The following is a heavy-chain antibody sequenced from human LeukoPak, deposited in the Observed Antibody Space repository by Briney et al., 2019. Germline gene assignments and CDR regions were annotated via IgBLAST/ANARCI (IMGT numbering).Heavy chain of an antibody. CDR3: ARGGAPAGLSFDL. CDR2: IKYDGSKK. J-gene: IGHJ4*01. V-gene: IGHV3-7*01. CDR1: GFTFSSYG. Sequence: GGSLRLSCGVSGFTFSSYGMNWVRQAPGNGLEYVSSIKYDGSKKSYVDSVKGRFTISRDNAKNSLYLQMSSMRAEDTAVYYCARGGAPAGLSFDLWGQGALVTVSS. D-gene: IGHD6-13*01.